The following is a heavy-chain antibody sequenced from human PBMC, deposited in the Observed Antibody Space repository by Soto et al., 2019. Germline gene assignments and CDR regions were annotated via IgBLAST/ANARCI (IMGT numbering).Heavy chain of an antibody. CDR3: ARVGSCLYYFDY. J-gene: IGHJ4*02. Sequence: WETLSLTCAVSGGSISSSNWWSWVRQPPGKGLEWIGEIYHSGSTNYNPSLKSRVTISVDKSKKQFSLTLSSVTAADTAVYSCARVGSCLYYFDYGGQGTMLTV. CDR1: GGSISSSNW. CDR2: IYHSGST. V-gene: IGHV4-4*02. D-gene: IGHD6-19*01.